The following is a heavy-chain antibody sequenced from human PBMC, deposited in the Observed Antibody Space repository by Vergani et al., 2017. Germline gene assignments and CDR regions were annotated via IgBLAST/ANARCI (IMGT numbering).Heavy chain of an antibody. J-gene: IGHJ4*02. CDR2: FDPEHGEV. CDR1: GYSLTELT. V-gene: IGHV1-24*01. D-gene: IGHD3-22*01. CDR3: ARVTDYYDSSGYYLDY. Sequence: QVQVVQSGAEVKKSGASVKVSCQVSGYSLTELTIHWVRQAPGKGLEWMGGFDPEHGEVTFAHHIQGRVTMTEDRSTDTAYMELSSLRPEDTALYYCARVTDYYDSSGYYLDYWGQGTLVTVSS.